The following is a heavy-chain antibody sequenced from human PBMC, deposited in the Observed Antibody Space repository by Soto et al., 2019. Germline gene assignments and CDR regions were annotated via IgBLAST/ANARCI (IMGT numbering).Heavy chain of an antibody. Sequence: SETLSLTCTVSGGSISSGGYYWSWIRQHPGKGLEWIGYIYHSGDTYYNPSLKSRVTISVDTSKNQFSLKLSSVTAADTAVYYCARTTSYYGSRFDPWGQGTMVTVS. CDR3: ARTTSYYGSRFDP. D-gene: IGHD3-10*01. CDR2: IYHSGDT. J-gene: IGHJ5*02. CDR1: GGSISSGGYY. V-gene: IGHV4-31*03.